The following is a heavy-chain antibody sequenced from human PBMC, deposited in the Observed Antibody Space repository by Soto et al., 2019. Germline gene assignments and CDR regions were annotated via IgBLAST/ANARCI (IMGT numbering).Heavy chain of an antibody. CDR2: ISNDGSNK. J-gene: IGHJ4*02. CDR3: AKEWVYDSSGWSFDY. CDR1: GFTFSSYG. V-gene: IGHV3-30*18. Sequence: QVQLVESGGGVVQPGRSLRLSCAASGFTFSSYGMHWVRQAPGKGLEWVAVISNDGSNKYYADSVKGRFTISRDNSKNAPYLQMNTLRGADTAVYYCAKEWVYDSSGWSFDYWGQVTLVTVSS. D-gene: IGHD3-22*01.